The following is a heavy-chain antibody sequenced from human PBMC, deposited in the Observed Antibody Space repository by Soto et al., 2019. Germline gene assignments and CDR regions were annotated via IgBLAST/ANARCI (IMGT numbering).Heavy chain of an antibody. CDR2: IYYSGST. V-gene: IGHV4-59*01. Sequence: SETLSLTCTVSGGPIRSYYWRWIRQPPGKGLEWIGYIYYSGSTNYNPSLKSRVTISVDTSKNQFSLKLSSVTAADTAVYYCARCGSRIWSFDIWGQGTMVTVS. CDR3: ARCGSRIWSFDI. CDR1: GGPIRSYY. J-gene: IGHJ3*02. D-gene: IGHD5-12*01.